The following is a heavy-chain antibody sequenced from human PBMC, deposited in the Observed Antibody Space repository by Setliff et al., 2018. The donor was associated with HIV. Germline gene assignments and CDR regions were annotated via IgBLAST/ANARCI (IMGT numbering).Heavy chain of an antibody. D-gene: IGHD3-22*01. CDR1: GYTFTSYA. Sequence: ASVKVSCKASGYTFTSYAMHWVRQAPGQRLEWMGWINAGNGSTKYSQKFQGRVTITRDTSASTAYMELSSLRSEDTAVYYCARGPGDSSGYYDVPDDYWGQGTRVSVSS. CDR3: ARGPGDSSGYYDVPDDY. V-gene: IGHV1-3*01. CDR2: INAGNGST. J-gene: IGHJ4*02.